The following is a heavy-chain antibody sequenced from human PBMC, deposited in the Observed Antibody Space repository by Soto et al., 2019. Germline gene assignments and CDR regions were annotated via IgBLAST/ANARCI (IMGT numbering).Heavy chain of an antibody. V-gene: IGHV3-33*01. J-gene: IGHJ4*02. CDR3: ARVYCSGGSCYFDY. D-gene: IGHD2-15*01. CDR2: IWYDGSNK. CDR1: GFTFSSYG. Sequence: QVQLVESGGGVVQPGRSLRLSCAASGFTFSSYGMHWVRQAPGQGLEWVAVIWYDGSNKYYADSVKGRFTISRDNSKNTLHLQMNSLRAEDTAVYYCARVYCSGGSCYFDYWGQGTLVTVSS.